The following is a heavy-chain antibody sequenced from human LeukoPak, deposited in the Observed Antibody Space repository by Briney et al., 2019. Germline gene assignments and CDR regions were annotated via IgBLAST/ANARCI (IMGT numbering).Heavy chain of an antibody. CDR3: ARALWDDYVWGSYRYYFDY. D-gene: IGHD3-16*02. CDR2: INTDGSST. Sequence: QPGGSLRLSCAASGFTFSSYWMHWVRQAPGKGLVWVSRINTDGSSTSYADSVKGRFTISRDNAKNSLYLQMNSLRAEDTAVYYCARALWDDYVWGSYRYYFDYWGQGTLVTVSS. J-gene: IGHJ4*02. CDR1: GFTFSSYW. V-gene: IGHV3-74*01.